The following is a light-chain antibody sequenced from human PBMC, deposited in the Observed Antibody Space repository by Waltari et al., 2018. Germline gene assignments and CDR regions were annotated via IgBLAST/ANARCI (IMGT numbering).Light chain of an antibody. Sequence: QSALTQPASVSGSPGQSITISCTGTSSDVGGYNYVSWYQHHPGKAPKLMIFDVTRLPSGVSNRFSGSKSGNTASLTISGLQAEDEADYYCSSYTSTSAIVFGGGTKVTVL. CDR2: DVT. CDR1: SSDVGGYNY. V-gene: IGLV2-14*03. J-gene: IGLJ2*01. CDR3: SSYTSTSAIV.